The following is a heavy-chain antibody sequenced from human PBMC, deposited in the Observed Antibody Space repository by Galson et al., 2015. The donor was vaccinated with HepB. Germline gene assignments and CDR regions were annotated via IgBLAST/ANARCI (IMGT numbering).Heavy chain of an antibody. J-gene: IGHJ4*02. D-gene: IGHD4-17*01. CDR2: IRSKAYGGTT. CDR3: TSMTTVTSGVGDY. CDR1: GFTFGDYA. Sequence: SLRLSCAASGFTFGDYAMSWVRQAPGKGLEWVGFIRSKAYGGTTEYAASVKGRFTISRDDSKSIAYLQMNSLKTEDTAVYYCTSMTTVTSGVGDYWGQGTLVTVSS. V-gene: IGHV3-49*04.